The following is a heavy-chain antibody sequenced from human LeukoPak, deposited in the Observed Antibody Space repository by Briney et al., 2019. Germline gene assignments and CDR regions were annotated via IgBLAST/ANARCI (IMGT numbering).Heavy chain of an antibody. CDR3: ARDGGTMVRGAIDP. CDR2: INHSGST. CDR1: GGSFSGYY. V-gene: IGHV4-34*01. Sequence: SETLSLTCAVYGGSFSGYYWSWIRQPPGKGLEWIGEINHSGSTYYNPSLKSRVTISVDTSKNQFSLKLSSVTAADTAVYYCARDGGTMVRGAIDPWGQGTLVTVSS. D-gene: IGHD3-10*01. J-gene: IGHJ5*02.